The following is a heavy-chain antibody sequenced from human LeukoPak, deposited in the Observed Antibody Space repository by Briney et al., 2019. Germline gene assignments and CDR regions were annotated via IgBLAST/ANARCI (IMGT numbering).Heavy chain of an antibody. CDR3: ARDGRFTMIGGDDY. CDR1: GFTFSSYS. J-gene: IGHJ4*02. Sequence: GGSLRLSCAASGFTFSSYSMNWVRQAPGKGLEWVSSISSSSSYIYYADSVKGRFTISRDNAKNSLYLQMNSLRAGDTAVYYCARDGRFTMIGGDDYWGQGTLVTVSS. D-gene: IGHD3-22*01. CDR2: ISSSSSYI. V-gene: IGHV3-21*01.